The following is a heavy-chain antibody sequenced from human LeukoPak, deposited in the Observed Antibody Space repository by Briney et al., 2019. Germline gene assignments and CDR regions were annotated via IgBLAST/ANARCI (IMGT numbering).Heavy chain of an antibody. V-gene: IGHV3-48*03. CDR1: GFTFSSHE. D-gene: IGHD1-26*01. Sequence: GGSLRLSCAASGFTFSSHEMNWVRQAPGKGLEWVSYISSSGSTIYYADSVKGRFTISRDNAKNSLYLQMNSLRAEDTAVYYCARDGEWELPGIDYWGQGTLVTVSS. CDR3: ARDGEWELPGIDY. J-gene: IGHJ4*02. CDR2: ISSSGSTI.